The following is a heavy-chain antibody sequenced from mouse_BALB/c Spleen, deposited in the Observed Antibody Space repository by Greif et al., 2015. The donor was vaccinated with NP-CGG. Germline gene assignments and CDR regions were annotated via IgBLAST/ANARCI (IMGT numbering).Heavy chain of an antibody. V-gene: IGHV2-9*02. D-gene: IGHD1-1*01. Sequence: VQRVESGPGLVAPSQSLSITCTVSGFSLTSYGVHWVRQPPGKGLEWLGVIWAGGSTNYNSALMSRLSISKDNSKSQVFLKMNSLQTDDTAMYYCARVKATVVADAMDYWGQGTSVTVSS. CDR3: ARVKATVVADAMDY. CDR2: IWAGGST. CDR1: GFSLTSYG. J-gene: IGHJ4*01.